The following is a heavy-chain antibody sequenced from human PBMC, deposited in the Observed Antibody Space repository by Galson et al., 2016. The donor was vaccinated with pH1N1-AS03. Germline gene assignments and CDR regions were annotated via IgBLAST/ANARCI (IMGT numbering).Heavy chain of an antibody. CDR3: ARDGDTCHSSTCYKWFDS. CDR2: IHSGGRT. Sequence: TLSLTCNVSGDSITEGPYYWNWVRQPAGKALEWLGRIHSGGRTNYSPSLKSRVTMFVDTYDNQFSLVLTSVTAAVTAVYYWARDGDTCHSSTCYKWFDSGGQGTLVIVAS. CDR1: GDSITEGPYY. J-gene: IGHJ5*01. D-gene: IGHD2-2*01. V-gene: IGHV4-61*02.